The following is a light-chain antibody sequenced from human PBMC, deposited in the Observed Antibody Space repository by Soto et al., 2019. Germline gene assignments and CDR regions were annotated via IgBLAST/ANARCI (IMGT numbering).Light chain of an antibody. V-gene: IGLV8-61*01. J-gene: IGLJ2*01. CDR1: SGSVSTSYY. CDR2: STN. CDR3: VLYMGSGQRV. Sequence: QTVVTQEPSFSVSPGGTVTLTCGLSSGSVSTSYYPSWYQQTPGQAPRTLIYSTNTRSSGVPDRFSGSILGNKAALTITGAQEDDEYDYYCVLYMGSGQRVFGGGTKLTVL.